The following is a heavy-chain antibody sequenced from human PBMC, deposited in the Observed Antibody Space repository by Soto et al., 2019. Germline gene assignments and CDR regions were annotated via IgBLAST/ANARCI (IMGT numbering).Heavy chain of an antibody. D-gene: IGHD5-12*01. J-gene: IGHJ4*02. Sequence: EVRLLESGGDLVQPGGSLRLSCAASGFTFNNYVMTWVRQAPGKGLDWVSSITANGDIDAYADSVRGRFTISRDNSWNTVSLQMNSLRVEDTAVYYCAKGSSRNGYEWGQGTLVTVSS. CDR2: ITANGDID. CDR3: AKGSSRNGYE. V-gene: IGHV3-23*01. CDR1: GFTFNNYV.